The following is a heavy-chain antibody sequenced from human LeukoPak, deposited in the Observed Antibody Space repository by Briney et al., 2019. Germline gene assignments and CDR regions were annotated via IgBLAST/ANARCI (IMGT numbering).Heavy chain of an antibody. J-gene: IGHJ4*02. CDR3: ARAVAAAGSY. V-gene: IGHV3-7*03. CDR1: GFTFSSYA. Sequence: GGSLRLSCAASGFTFSSYAMSWVRQAPGKGLEWVANIKEDGSKIYYVDSVKGRFTISRDNAKNSLYLQMNSLRAEDTAVYYCARAVAAAGSYWGQGTLVTVSS. D-gene: IGHD6-13*01. CDR2: IKEDGSKI.